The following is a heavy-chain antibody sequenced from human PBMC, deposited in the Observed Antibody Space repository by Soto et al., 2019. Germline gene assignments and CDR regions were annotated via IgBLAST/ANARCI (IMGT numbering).Heavy chain of an antibody. Sequence: WGSLRLSCAASGFTFSSYAMSWVRQAPGKGLEWVSAISGSGGSTYYADSVKGRFTISRDNSKNTLYLQMNSLRAEDTAVYYCAKGPYDFWSGPYYFDYWGQGTLVTVSS. J-gene: IGHJ4*02. CDR3: AKGPYDFWSGPYYFDY. D-gene: IGHD3-3*01. V-gene: IGHV3-23*01. CDR1: GFTFSSYA. CDR2: ISGSGGST.